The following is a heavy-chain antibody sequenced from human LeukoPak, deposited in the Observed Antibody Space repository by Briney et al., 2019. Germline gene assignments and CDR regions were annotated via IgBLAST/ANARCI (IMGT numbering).Heavy chain of an antibody. V-gene: IGHV1-46*01. Sequence: ASVKVSCKASGYTFTSYGISWVRQAPGQGLEWMGIINPSGDSTSYAQKFQGRVTMTRDTSTSTVYMELSSLRSEDTAVYYCAREDRGVAGLLYDYWGQGTLVTVSS. J-gene: IGHJ4*02. D-gene: IGHD6-19*01. CDR1: GYTFTSYG. CDR2: INPSGDST. CDR3: AREDRGVAGLLYDY.